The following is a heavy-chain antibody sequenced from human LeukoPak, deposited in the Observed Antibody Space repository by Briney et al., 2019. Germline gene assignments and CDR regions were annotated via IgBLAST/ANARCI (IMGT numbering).Heavy chain of an antibody. V-gene: IGHV3-21*01. CDR2: ISSSSSYI. CDR3: ARSGYGDYFNVAFDN. J-gene: IGHJ3*02. CDR1: GFTFSSYS. D-gene: IGHD4-17*01. Sequence: GGSLRLSCAASGFTFSSYSMNWVRQAPGKGLEWVSSISSSSSYIYYADSVKGRFTISRDNDKNSLYLQMNSLRAEDTAVYYCARSGYGDYFNVAFDNWGQGTMVTVSS.